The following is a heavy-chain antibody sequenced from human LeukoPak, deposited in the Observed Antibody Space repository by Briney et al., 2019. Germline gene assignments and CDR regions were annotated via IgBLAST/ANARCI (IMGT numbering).Heavy chain of an antibody. Sequence: SETLSLTCAVYGGSFSGYYWSWIRQPPGKGLEWIGEINHSGSTNYNPSLKSRVTISVDTSKNQFSLKLSSVTAAHTAVYYCARSSLELLQDYWGQGTLVTVSS. V-gene: IGHV4-34*01. D-gene: IGHD1-7*01. CDR1: GGSFSGYY. J-gene: IGHJ4*02. CDR2: INHSGST. CDR3: ARSSLELLQDY.